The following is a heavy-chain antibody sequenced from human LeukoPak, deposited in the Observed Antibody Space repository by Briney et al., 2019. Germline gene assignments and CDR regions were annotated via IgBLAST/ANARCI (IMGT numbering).Heavy chain of an antibody. CDR1: GLTFSDYV. D-gene: IGHD5/OR15-5a*01. CDR3: ATDHFERGLRFEFAF. J-gene: IGHJ4*02. Sequence: PGGSLRLSCEASGLTFSDYVIHWVRQAGGKGLEWVALISYDGSTKSYANSVKGRFSVSRDKSKSTVYLQMNSLRTEDTALYYCATDHFERGLRFEFAFWGQGSQVTVSS. CDR2: ISYDGSTK. V-gene: IGHV3-30-3*01.